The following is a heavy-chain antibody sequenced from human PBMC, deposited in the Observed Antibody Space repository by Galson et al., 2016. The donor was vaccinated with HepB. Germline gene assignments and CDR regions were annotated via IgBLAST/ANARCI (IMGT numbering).Heavy chain of an antibody. Sequence: CAISGDSVSGNGVAWNWIRQSPSRGLEWLGRTYYMSKWFNDYAESVKSRISINPDTAKNQFSLQLKSVTPGDTAVYYCARGRASAFDHWGQGALVTISS. V-gene: IGHV6-1*01. CDR1: GDSVSGNGVA. CDR2: TYYMSKWFN. CDR3: ARGRASAFDH. J-gene: IGHJ4*02.